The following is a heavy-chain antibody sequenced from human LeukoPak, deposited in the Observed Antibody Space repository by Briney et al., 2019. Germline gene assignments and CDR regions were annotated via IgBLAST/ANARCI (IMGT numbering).Heavy chain of an antibody. CDR1: GFTFSDYA. CDR2: IRSKAYGGTT. J-gene: IGHJ4*02. CDR3: TRASRDGYSLNFDY. V-gene: IGHV3-49*04. D-gene: IGHD5-24*01. Sequence: GGSLRLSCTASGFTFSDYAMSWVRQAPGKGLEWVGFIRSKAYGGTTEYAASVKGRFTISRDDSKSIAYLQMNSLKTEDTAVYYCTRASRDGYSLNFDYWGQETLVTVSS.